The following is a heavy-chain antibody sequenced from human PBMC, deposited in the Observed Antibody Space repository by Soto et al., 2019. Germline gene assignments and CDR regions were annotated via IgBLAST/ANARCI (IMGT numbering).Heavy chain of an antibody. Sequence: EVQLLESGGGLVQPGGSLRLSCTASGFTFSNYAMSWVRQAPDKGLEWVSAISGRGGSTYYADSVKGRFTISRDNSKNTLDLQMNSLRAEDTAVYYCARSLDVFLWLGELLSLGFDSWGQGTLVTASS. CDR3: ARSLDVFLWLGELLSLGFDS. CDR1: GFTFSNYA. CDR2: ISGRGGST. D-gene: IGHD3-10*01. J-gene: IGHJ4*02. V-gene: IGHV3-23*01.